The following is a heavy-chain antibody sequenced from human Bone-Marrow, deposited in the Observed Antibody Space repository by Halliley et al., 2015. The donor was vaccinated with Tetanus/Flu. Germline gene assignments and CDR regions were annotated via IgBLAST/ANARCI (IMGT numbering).Heavy chain of an antibody. CDR3: ARDLPQWL. Sequence: GKGLEGIGEINRGGGPNYTPSLESRVTISVDKSNNQFSLKLTSVPAADTAMYFCARDLPQWLWDQGTLVTVSS. D-gene: IGHD6-19*01. J-gene: IGHJ4*02. CDR2: INRGGGP. V-gene: IGHV4-34*01.